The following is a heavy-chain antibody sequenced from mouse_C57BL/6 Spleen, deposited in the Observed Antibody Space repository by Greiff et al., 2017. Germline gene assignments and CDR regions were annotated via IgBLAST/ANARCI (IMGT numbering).Heavy chain of an antibody. D-gene: IGHD2-4*01. CDR3: ARKIYYDYDDDGAWFAY. CDR1: GYTFTSYW. J-gene: IGHJ3*01. Sequence: VQLQQPGAELVKPGASVKLSCKASGYTFTSYWMQWVKQRPGQGLEWIGELDPSDSYTNYNQKFKGKATLTVDTSSSTAYMQLSSLTSEDSAVYYCARKIYYDYDDDGAWFAYWGQGTLVTVSA. CDR2: LDPSDSYT. V-gene: IGHV1-50*01.